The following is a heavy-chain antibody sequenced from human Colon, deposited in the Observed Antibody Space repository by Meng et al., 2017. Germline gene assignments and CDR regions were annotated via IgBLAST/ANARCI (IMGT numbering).Heavy chain of an antibody. CDR1: GFSLSGYW. V-gene: IGHV3-7*01. D-gene: IGHD1-1*01. CDR3: ARDGGTDWFDP. Sequence: GGSLRLSCAASGFSLSGYWMSWVRQAPGKGLEWVANIRQDGSGTHYVDSVKGRFTISRDNGRNSIYLQMNSLRADDTALYYCARDGGTDWFDPWGPGTLVTVSS. J-gene: IGHJ5*02. CDR2: IRQDGSGT.